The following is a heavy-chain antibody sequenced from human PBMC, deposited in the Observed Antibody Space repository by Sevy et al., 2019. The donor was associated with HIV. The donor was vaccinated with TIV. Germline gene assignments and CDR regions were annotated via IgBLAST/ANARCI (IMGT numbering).Heavy chain of an antibody. V-gene: IGHV3-7*01. CDR2: INQDGSQK. D-gene: IGHD3-9*01. J-gene: IGHJ4*02. Sequence: GGSLRLSCGASGFTFSTYWMSWVRQAPGKGLEWVANINQDGSQKYYVDSVKGRFTISKDNAKDSLYLQMSSLRAEDTAVYYCAREFDGGPDYWGQGTLVTVSS. CDR3: AREFDGGPDY. CDR1: GFTFSTYW.